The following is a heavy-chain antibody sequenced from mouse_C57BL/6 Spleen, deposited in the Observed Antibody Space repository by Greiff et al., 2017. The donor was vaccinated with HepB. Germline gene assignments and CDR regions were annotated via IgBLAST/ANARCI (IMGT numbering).Heavy chain of an antibody. CDR3: ARGGDYSNYGYFDV. Sequence: EVMLVESEGGLVQPGSSMKLSCTASGFTFSDYYMAWVRQVPEKGLEWVANINYDGSSTYYLDSLKSRFIISRDNAKNILYLQMSSLKSEDTATYYCARGGDYSNYGYFDVWGTGTTVTVSS. V-gene: IGHV5-16*01. D-gene: IGHD2-5*01. J-gene: IGHJ1*03. CDR1: GFTFSDYY. CDR2: INYDGSST.